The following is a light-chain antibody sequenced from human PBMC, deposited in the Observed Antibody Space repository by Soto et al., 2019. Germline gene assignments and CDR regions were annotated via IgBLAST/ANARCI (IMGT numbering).Light chain of an antibody. CDR1: QSISSY. J-gene: IGKJ4*01. Sequence: DIQMTQSPSSLSATVGDRVTITCRASQSISSYLNWYQQKPGEAPELLIYGASSLQSGVPSRFSGSGSGTDFTLTISSLRPEDFATYYCQQSYTTPLTFGGGTKVEIK. V-gene: IGKV1-39*01. CDR2: GAS. CDR3: QQSYTTPLT.